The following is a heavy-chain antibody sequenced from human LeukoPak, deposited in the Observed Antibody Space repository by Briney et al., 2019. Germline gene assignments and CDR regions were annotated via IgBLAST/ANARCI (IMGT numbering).Heavy chain of an antibody. D-gene: IGHD3-16*01. CDR1: GDSISSYH. Sequence: SETLSLTCTVSGDSISSYHWIWIRQPPGKGLEWIGYISYSGSTNYNPSLKSRVTISVDTSKNQFSLKVSSVTAADTAVCYCARVGRGDYVWGSYSFDYWGQGTLVTVSS. CDR2: ISYSGST. J-gene: IGHJ4*02. CDR3: ARVGRGDYVWGSYSFDY. V-gene: IGHV4-59*01.